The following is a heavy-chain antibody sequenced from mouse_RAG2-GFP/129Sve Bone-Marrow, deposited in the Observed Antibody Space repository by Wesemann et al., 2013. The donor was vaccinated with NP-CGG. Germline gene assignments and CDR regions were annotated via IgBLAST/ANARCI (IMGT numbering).Heavy chain of an antibody. CDR2: INPYNDGT. D-gene: IGHD2-1*01. J-gene: IGHJ2*01. V-gene: IGHV1-14*01. CDR3: ARDGNSYYFDY. Sequence: GLEWIGYINPYNDGTKYNEKFKGKATLTSDKSSSTAYMELSSLTSEDSAVYYCARDGNSYYFDYWGQGTTLTVSS.